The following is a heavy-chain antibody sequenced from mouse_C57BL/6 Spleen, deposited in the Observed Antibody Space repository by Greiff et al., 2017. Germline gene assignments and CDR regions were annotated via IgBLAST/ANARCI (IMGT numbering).Heavy chain of an antibody. CDR1: GFSLTSYG. CDR3: ATRGDRYYAMDY. V-gene: IGHV2-2*01. CDR2: LWSGGST. J-gene: IGHJ4*01. D-gene: IGHD3-1*01. Sequence: QVPLKESGPGLVQPSQSLSITCTVSGFSLTSYGVHWVRQSPGKGLEWLGVLWSGGSTDYNAAFISRLSISKYNSKSQVFFKMNSLQADNTAIYYWATRGDRYYAMDYWGQGTAVTVSS.